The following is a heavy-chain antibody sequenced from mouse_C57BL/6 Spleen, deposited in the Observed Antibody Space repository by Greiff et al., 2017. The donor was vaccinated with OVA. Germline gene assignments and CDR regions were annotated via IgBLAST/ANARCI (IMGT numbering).Heavy chain of an antibody. V-gene: IGHV3-6*01. CDR3: AREAYSNV. Sequence: ESGPGLVKPSQSLSLTCSVTGYSITSGYYWNWIRQFPGNKLEWMGYISYDGSNNYNPSLKNRISITRDTSKNQFFLKLNSVTTEDTATYYCAREAYSNVWGTGTTVTVSS. CDR1: GYSITSGYY. J-gene: IGHJ1*03. CDR2: ISYDGSN. D-gene: IGHD6-5*01.